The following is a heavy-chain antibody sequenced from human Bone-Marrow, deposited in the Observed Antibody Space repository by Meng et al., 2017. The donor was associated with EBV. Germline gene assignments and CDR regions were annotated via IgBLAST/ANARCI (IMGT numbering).Heavy chain of an antibody. Sequence: ERLTQGGAGMVVPSGAVPPSCAVCVGCFRGAPRTGLRQPPGKGLDLIGEINDSGSTNYNPSLKSQVTISGDTSMNQFSLKLSSVTAADTAVYYCARGPGLRHRFDYWGQGTLVTVSS. D-gene: IGHD3/OR15-3a*01. CDR3: ARGPGLRHRFDY. J-gene: IGHJ4*02. CDR2: INDSGST. CDR1: VGCFRGAP. V-gene: IGHV4-34*01.